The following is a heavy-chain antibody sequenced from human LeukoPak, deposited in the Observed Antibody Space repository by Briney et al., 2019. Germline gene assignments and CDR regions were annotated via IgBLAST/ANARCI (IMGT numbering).Heavy chain of an antibody. CDR1: GGSFSGYY. Sequence: SETLSLTCAVHGGSFSGYYWSWIRQPPGKGLEWIGEINHSGSTNYNPSLKSRVTISVDTSKNQFSLKLSSVTAADTAVYYCARGFARAQQLWGRGTLVTVSS. J-gene: IGHJ2*01. D-gene: IGHD6-13*01. CDR3: ARGFARAQQL. CDR2: INHSGST. V-gene: IGHV4-34*01.